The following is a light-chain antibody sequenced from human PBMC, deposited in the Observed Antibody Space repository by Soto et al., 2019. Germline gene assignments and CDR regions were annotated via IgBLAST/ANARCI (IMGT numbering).Light chain of an antibody. Sequence: DTVMTQSPVTLSVSPGERATISCRASQSVGSRLAWYQQKPGQAPRLLIYGASNRATGIPARFTGSGSGTEFTLTISSLQSEDFAFYYCQQYNDWPRTFGLGTK. CDR3: QQYNDWPRT. CDR2: GAS. V-gene: IGKV3-15*01. CDR1: QSVGSR. J-gene: IGKJ1*01.